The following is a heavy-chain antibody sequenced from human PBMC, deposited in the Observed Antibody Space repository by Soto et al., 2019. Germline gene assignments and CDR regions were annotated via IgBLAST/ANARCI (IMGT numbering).Heavy chain of an antibody. J-gene: IGHJ5*02. CDR1: GGSLSRGGYD. CDR3: ARVDQLPNLVDP. V-gene: IGHV4-31*03. D-gene: IGHD2-2*01. Sequence: SWETLSLTCTVSGGSLSRGGYDWSWIGQHPGKGLEWIGYIYYSGSTYYSPSLKGRVTIPVDTSKNQFSLKLSSVTAADTAVYYCARVDQLPNLVDPWGQGLLVTVSS. CDR2: IYYSGST.